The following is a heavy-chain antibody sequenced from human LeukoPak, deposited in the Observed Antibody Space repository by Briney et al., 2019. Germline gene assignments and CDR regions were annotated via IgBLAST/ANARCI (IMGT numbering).Heavy chain of an antibody. CDR2: MNPNSGNT. D-gene: IGHD6-6*01. CDR1: GYTFTSYD. Sequence: VASVKVSCKASGYTFTSYDINWVRQATGQGLEWMGWMNPNSGNTGYAQKFQGRVTITRNTSISTAYMELSSLRSEDTAVYYCARGLSIAARRGNWFDPWGQGTLVAVSS. V-gene: IGHV1-8*03. J-gene: IGHJ5*02. CDR3: ARGLSIAARRGNWFDP.